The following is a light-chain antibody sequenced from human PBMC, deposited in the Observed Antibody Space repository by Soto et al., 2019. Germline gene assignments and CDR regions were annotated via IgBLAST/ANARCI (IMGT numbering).Light chain of an antibody. V-gene: IGKV3-11*01. CDR2: AAS. Sequence: EIVLTQSPATLSLSPGERATLSCRASQSVGYNLAWYQQKHGQAPRLLIYAASNRATGVPARFSGSGSGTDFTLTISSLEPEDFAVYYCQQRGDWPLYTFGQGSKLEIK. CDR3: QQRGDWPLYT. J-gene: IGKJ2*01. CDR1: QSVGYN.